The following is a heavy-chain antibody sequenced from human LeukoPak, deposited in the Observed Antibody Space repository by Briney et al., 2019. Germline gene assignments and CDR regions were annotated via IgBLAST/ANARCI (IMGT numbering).Heavy chain of an antibody. Sequence: GGSLRLSCAASGFTFSSYEMNWVRQAPGKGLEWVSYISSSGSTIYYADSVKGRFTISRDNAKNSLYLQMNSLRAEDTAVYYCASVTSGSPNAFDIWGQGTMVTVSS. CDR2: ISSSGSTI. J-gene: IGHJ3*02. D-gene: IGHD1-26*01. V-gene: IGHV3-48*03. CDR1: GFTFSSYE. CDR3: ASVTSGSPNAFDI.